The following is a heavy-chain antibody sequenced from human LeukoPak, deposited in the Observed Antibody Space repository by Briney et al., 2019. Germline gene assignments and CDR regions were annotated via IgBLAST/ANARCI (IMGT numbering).Heavy chain of an antibody. D-gene: IGHD5-12*01. CDR2: IRSSSET. CDR3: ARDAGNSGYGCDL. CDR1: GFIFSQYS. V-gene: IGHV3-48*01. J-gene: IGHJ5*02. Sequence: GGSLRLSCAASGFIFSQYSMNWVRQAPGKGLEWVSHIRSSSETFYADSVKGRFTISRDNARTSLYLQMNNLRGEDTAMYYCARDAGNSGYGCDLWGQGTLVTVSS.